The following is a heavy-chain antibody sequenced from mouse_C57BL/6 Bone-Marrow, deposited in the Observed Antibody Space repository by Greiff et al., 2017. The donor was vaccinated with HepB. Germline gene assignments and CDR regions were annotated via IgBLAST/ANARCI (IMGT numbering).Heavy chain of an antibody. Sequence: DVQLVESGGGLVKPGGSLKLSCAASGFTFSSYTMSWVRQTPEKRLEWVATISGGGGNTYYPDSVKGRFTISRDNAKNTLYLQMSSLRSEDTALYYCARLGSSHFDYWGQGTTLTVSS. CDR2: ISGGGGNT. J-gene: IGHJ2*01. V-gene: IGHV5-9*01. D-gene: IGHD1-1*01. CDR1: GFTFSSYT. CDR3: ARLGSSHFDY.